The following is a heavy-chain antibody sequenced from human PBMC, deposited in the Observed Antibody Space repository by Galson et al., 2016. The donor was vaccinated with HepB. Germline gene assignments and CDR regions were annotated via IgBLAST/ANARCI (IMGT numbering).Heavy chain of an antibody. CDR2: TLDSSRNT. V-gene: IGHV3-11*04. J-gene: IGHJ6*02. CDR3: ARGRDNYDFWSGQRYHYGMDV. CDR1: GFTFSDYY. Sequence: SLRLSCAASGFTFSDYYMSWIRQAPGKGLEWVSYTLDSSRNTFYADSVKGRFTISRDNAKNILYLQMNSLRAEDTAVYYCARGRDNYDFWSGQRYHYGMDVWGQGTTVSVSS. D-gene: IGHD3-3*01.